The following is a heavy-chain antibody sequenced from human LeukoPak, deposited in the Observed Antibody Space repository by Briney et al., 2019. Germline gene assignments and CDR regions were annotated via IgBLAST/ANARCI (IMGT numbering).Heavy chain of an antibody. V-gene: IGHV1-46*01. CDR1: GYTFTSYY. J-gene: IGHJ4*02. CDR3: ARIHGYCSGGACYVLDN. CDR2: INPSGGST. D-gene: IGHD2-15*01. Sequence: ASVKVSCKASGYTFTSYYMHWVRQAPGQGLEWMGIINPSGGSTSYAQKFQGRVTMTRDTSTSTVYMELSSLRSEDTAVYYCARIHGYCSGGACYVLDNWGQGTLVAVSS.